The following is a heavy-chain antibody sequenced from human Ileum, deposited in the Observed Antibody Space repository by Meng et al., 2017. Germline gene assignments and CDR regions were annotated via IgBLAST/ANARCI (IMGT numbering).Heavy chain of an antibody. CDR3: ARHGSGSYPYLEY. CDR1: GVLINHNNW. V-gene: IGHV4-4*02. D-gene: IGHD3-10*01. Sequence: GPGCVEPSGTPSLTCVVLGVLINHNNWWSWVRRPPAKGLEWIGQIYHSGSTNYNTSLSSRVTLSVDKSRHQFSLKLSSVTAADTAVYYCARHGSGSYPYLEYWGQGTLVTVSS. J-gene: IGHJ4*02. CDR2: IYHSGST.